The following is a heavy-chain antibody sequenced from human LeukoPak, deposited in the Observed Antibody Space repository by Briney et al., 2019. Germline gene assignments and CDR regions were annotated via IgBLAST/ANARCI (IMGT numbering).Heavy chain of an antibody. D-gene: IGHD1-14*01. CDR1: PFTFTTNP. V-gene: IGHV3-30-3*01. J-gene: IGHJ6*02. CDR2: LSYDGADQ. Sequence: AGGSLRLSCAASPFTFTTNPIHWVRQAPGQGLEWVAVLSYDGADQYYADSVKGRFTISRNDSDKTVHLQMSSLRPEDSGVFYCAKGRGPLYYYAVDAWGQGTTVTVSS. CDR3: AKGRGPLYYYAVDA.